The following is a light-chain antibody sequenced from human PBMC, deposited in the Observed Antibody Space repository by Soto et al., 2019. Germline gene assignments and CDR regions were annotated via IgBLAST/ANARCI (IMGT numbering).Light chain of an antibody. V-gene: IGKV3D-15*01. CDR2: HAS. CDR3: QQYNQWPPWT. J-gene: IGKJ1*01. Sequence: EIVLTQSPGTLSLSPGERGTLSCRASQNLGTLYLAWFQQKSGQAPRLLIYHASTRATGIPARFSGSGSGTEFTLTISSLQSEDFAVYYCQQYNQWPPWTFGQGTKVDIK. CDR1: QNLGTLY.